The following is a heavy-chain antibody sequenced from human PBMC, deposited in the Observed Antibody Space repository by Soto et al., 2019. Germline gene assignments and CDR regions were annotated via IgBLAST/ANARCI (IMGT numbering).Heavy chain of an antibody. D-gene: IGHD3-10*01. J-gene: IGHJ4*02. Sequence: QITLKESGPTLVKPTQTLTLTCTFSGFSFSSSAVGVAWIRQPPGKALEWLALIYWDDDKRYSPSLKSRLTTTRETPQHPVVLPMTDMDPVDTGTYFCVRRTTVRGVIGAHVDNWGQGTLVTVSS. CDR2: IYWDDDK. CDR3: VRRTTVRGVIGAHVDN. CDR1: GFSFSSSAVG. V-gene: IGHV2-5*02.